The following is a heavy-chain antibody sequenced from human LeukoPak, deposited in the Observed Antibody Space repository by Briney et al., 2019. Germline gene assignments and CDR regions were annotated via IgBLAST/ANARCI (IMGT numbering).Heavy chain of an antibody. CDR1: GFTFSDYY. V-gene: IGHV3-30*03. CDR2: ISYDGSNK. J-gene: IGHJ4*02. Sequence: GGSLRLSCAASGFTFSDYYMSWIRQAPGKGLEWVAVISYDGSNKYYADSVKGRFTISRDNSKNTLYLQMNSLRAEDTAVYYCARSAYYYDSSGYLNEFDYWGQGTLVTVSS. D-gene: IGHD3-22*01. CDR3: ARSAYYYDSSGYLNEFDY.